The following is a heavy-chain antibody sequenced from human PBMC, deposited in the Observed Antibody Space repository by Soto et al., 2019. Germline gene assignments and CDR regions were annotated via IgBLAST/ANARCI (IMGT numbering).Heavy chain of an antibody. CDR1: GYFFTNYY. CDR2: INPSGGTT. J-gene: IGHJ1*01. V-gene: IGHV1-46*01. CDR3: ARALHYHAATGYPGYFQH. D-gene: IGHD3-9*01. Sequence: QVQLVQSGAEGKKPGASVKVSCKASGYFFTNYYIHWVRQAPGQGLEWMGLINPSGGTTNYAQKFQGRVTMTRYTSTTTVFMELSSLRSEDTAVYYCARALHYHAATGYPGYFQHWGQGTLVTVSS.